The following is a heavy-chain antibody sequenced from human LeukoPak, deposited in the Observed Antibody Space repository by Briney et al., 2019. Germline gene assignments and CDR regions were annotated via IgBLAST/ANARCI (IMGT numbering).Heavy chain of an antibody. CDR1: GYTFTSYG. Sequence: ASVKVSCKASGYTFTSYGISWVRQAPGQGLEWMGWISAYNGNTNYAQKLQGRVTMTTDTSTSTAYMELRSLRSDDTAVYYRARCVVVVAATPSYFDYWGQGTLVTVSS. V-gene: IGHV1-18*04. CDR2: ISAYNGNT. CDR3: ARCVVVVAATPSYFDY. J-gene: IGHJ4*02. D-gene: IGHD2-15*01.